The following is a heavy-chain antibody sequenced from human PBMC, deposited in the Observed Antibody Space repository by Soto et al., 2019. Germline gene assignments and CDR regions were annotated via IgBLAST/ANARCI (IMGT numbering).Heavy chain of an antibody. D-gene: IGHD5-18*01. CDR2: IRPSGGRT. J-gene: IGHJ4*02. Sequence: QVHLVQSGAEVKKPGASVKVSCKASGYTFTNYYIHWVRQAPGQGLEWLGIIRPSGGRTEYAQRFQGRVTMTRDMSTSTVYMELTSLTSEDTAVYYCAREPNESYYFDYWGQGTLVTVSS. CDR3: AREPNESYYFDY. V-gene: IGHV1-46*01. CDR1: GYTFTNYY.